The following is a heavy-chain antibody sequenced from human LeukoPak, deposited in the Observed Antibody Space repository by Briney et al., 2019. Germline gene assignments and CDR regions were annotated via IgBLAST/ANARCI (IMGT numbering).Heavy chain of an antibody. CDR1: GFTFSDYY. D-gene: IGHD3-10*01. J-gene: IGHJ4*02. CDR3: ARDGHAYGRGSPHY. V-gene: IGHV3-11*01. CDR2: ISSSGSTK. Sequence: TGGSLRLSCAASGFTFSDYYMSWIRQAPGKRLEWVSYISSSGSTKYYADSVKGRFTISRDNAKNSYLQMNSLRAEDKAVYYCARDGHAYGRGSPHYWGQGTLVSVSS.